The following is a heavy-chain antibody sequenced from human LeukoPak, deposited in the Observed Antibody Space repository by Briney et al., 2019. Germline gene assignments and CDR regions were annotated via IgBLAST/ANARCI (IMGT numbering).Heavy chain of an antibody. D-gene: IGHD3-3*01. CDR3: ARESQGSLRFLEWPPEVMDV. J-gene: IGHJ6*03. CDR1: GGSISSGSYY. Sequence: PSQTLSLTCTVSGGSISSGSYYWSWIRQPAGKGLEWIGRIYTSGSTNYNPSLKSRVTISVDTSKNQFSLKLSSVTAADTAVYYCARESQGSLRFLEWPPEVMDVWGKGTTVTVSS. V-gene: IGHV4-61*02. CDR2: IYTSGST.